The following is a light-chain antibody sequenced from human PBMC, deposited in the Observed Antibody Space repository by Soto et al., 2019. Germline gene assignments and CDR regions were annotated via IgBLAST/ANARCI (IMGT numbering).Light chain of an antibody. V-gene: IGLV2-8*01. J-gene: IGLJ1*01. Sequence: QAVLTQPPSASGSPGQSVTISCTGTSNDVGGYNYVSWYQQHPGKAPKLMIYEVNKRPSGVPDRFSGSKSGNTASLTVSGLQAEDEADYYCSSFAVSNSFVFGTGTKLTVL. CDR3: SSFAVSNSFV. CDR1: SNDVGGYNY. CDR2: EVN.